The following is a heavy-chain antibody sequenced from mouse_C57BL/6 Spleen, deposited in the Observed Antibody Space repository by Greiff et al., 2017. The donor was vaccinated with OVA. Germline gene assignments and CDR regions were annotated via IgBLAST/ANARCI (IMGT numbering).Heavy chain of an antibody. CDR1: GYTFTDYE. Sequence: LVESGAELVRPGASVTLSCKASGYTFTDYEMHWVKQTPVHGLEWIGAIDPETGGTAYNQKFKGKAILTADKSSSTAYMELRSLTSEDSAVYYCTRRGYDVGYYFDYWGQGTTLTVSS. J-gene: IGHJ2*01. CDR3: TRRGYDVGYYFDY. V-gene: IGHV1-15*01. D-gene: IGHD2-2*01. CDR2: IDPETGGT.